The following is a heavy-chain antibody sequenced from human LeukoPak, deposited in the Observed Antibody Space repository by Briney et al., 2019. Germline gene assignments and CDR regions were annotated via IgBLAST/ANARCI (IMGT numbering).Heavy chain of an antibody. V-gene: IGHV3-7*01. D-gene: IGHD2-2*01. CDR2: IKQDGSEK. Sequence: GGSLRLSCAASGFTFSSYWMSWVRQAPGNGLEWVANIKQDGSEKYYVDSVKGRFTISRDNAKNSLYLQMNSLRAEDTAVYYCARDDCSSISCYHNWFDPWGQGTLVTVSS. CDR1: GFTFSSYW. CDR3: ARDDCSSISCYHNWFDP. J-gene: IGHJ5*02.